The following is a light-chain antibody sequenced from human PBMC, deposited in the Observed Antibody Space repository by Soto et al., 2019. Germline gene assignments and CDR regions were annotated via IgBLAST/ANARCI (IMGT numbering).Light chain of an antibody. Sequence: QSVLTLPPSVSGAPGQRVTISCTGSSSNIGAGYDVHWYQQLPGTAPKLLIYGNSNRPSGVPDRFSGSKSGTSASLAITGRQAEDEADYYCQSYDSSLSGSVFGRGTQLTVL. V-gene: IGLV1-40*01. J-gene: IGLJ7*01. CDR1: SSNIGAGYD. CDR2: GNS. CDR3: QSYDSSLSGSV.